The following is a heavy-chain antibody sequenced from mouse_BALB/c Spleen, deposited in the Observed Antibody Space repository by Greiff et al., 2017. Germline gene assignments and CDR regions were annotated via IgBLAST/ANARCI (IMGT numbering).Heavy chain of an antibody. J-gene: IGHJ1*01. Sequence: EVKVVESGGGLVQPGGSLRLSCATSGFTFTDYYMSWVRQPPGKALEWLGFIRNKANGYTTEYSASVKGRFTISRDNSQSILYLQMNTLRAEDSATYYCARAYNWYFDVWGAGTTVTVSS. CDR2: IRNKANGYTT. D-gene: IGHD2-10*01. CDR3: ARAYNWYFDV. V-gene: IGHV7-3*02. CDR1: GFTFTDYY.